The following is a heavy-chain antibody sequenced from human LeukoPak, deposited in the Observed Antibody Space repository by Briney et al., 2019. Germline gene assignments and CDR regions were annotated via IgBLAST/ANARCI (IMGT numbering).Heavy chain of an antibody. V-gene: IGHV5-51*03. Sequence: GESLKISCKGSGYSFTSYWIGWVRQMPGKGLEWMGIIYPDNSDTKYSPSFQGQVTISADKSISTAYLQWSSLKASDTAMYYCARLAFCTNAVCFSNYYYSMDVWRRGTTVTVSS. J-gene: IGHJ6*03. CDR1: GYSFTSYW. CDR3: ARLAFCTNAVCFSNYYYSMDV. CDR2: IYPDNSDT. D-gene: IGHD2-8*01.